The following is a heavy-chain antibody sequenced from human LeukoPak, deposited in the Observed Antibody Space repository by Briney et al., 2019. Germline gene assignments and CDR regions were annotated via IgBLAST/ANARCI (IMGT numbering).Heavy chain of an antibody. J-gene: IGHJ4*02. D-gene: IGHD2-2*01. CDR1: GFTVSSNY. CDR3: AKGYCSSTSCYVLDY. CDR2: IYSGGST. Sequence: GGSLRLSCAASGFTVSSNYMSWVRQAPGKGLEWVSVIYSGGSTYYADSVKGRFTISRDNSKNTLYLQMNSLRAEDTAVYYCAKGYCSSTSCYVLDYWGQGTLVTVSS. V-gene: IGHV3-53*01.